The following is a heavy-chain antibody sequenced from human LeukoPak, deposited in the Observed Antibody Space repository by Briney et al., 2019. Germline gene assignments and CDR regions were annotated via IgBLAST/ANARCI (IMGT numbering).Heavy chain of an antibody. CDR1: GFTFSSYA. Sequence: GGSLRLSCAASGFTFSSYAMHWVRQAPGKGLEYVSAISSNGGSTYYANSVKGRFTISRDNSKNTLYLQMGSLRAEDMAVYYCARGGFTMIAMDYWGQGTLVTVSS. J-gene: IGHJ4*02. V-gene: IGHV3-64*01. CDR2: ISSNGGST. D-gene: IGHD3-22*01. CDR3: ARGGFTMIAMDY.